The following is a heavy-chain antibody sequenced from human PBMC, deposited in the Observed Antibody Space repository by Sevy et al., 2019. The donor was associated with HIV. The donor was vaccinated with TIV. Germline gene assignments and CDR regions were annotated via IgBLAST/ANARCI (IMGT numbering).Heavy chain of an antibody. Sequence: GGSLRLSCAASGFTFSMYGMHWVRQAPGKGLEWVALIWYDGSNKYYVDSVKGRFTISRDNSKNTLYLQMNSLRAEDTAVYYWARGRDYGNLDYWGQGTLVTVSS. CDR3: ARGRDYGNLDY. CDR2: IWYDGSNK. V-gene: IGHV3-33*01. D-gene: IGHD4-17*01. J-gene: IGHJ4*02. CDR1: GFTFSMYG.